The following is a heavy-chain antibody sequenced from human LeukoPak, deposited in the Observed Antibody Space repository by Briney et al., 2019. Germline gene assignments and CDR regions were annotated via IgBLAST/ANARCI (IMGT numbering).Heavy chain of an antibody. CDR2: ISYDGSNK. V-gene: IGHV3-30*18. CDR1: GFTFSSYG. J-gene: IGHJ4*02. CDR3: AKDLTITMIVVAPDY. Sequence: GRSLRLSCAASGFTFSSYGMHWVRQAPGKGLEWVAVISYDGSNKYYADSVKGRFTISRDNSKNTLYLQMNSLRAEDTAVYYCAKDLTITMIVVAPDYWGQGTLVTVSS. D-gene: IGHD3-22*01.